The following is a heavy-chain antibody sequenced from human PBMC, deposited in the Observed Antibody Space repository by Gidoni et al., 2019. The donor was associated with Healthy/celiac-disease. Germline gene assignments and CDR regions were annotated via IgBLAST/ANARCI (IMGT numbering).Heavy chain of an antibody. D-gene: IGHD6-13*01. J-gene: IGHJ3*02. V-gene: IGHV3-30*01. Sequence: QVQLVESGGGVVQPGRSLSLSCAASGFTFSSYAMHWVRQAPGKGLEWVAVISYDGSNKYYADSVKGRFTISRDNSKNTLYLQMNSLRAEDTAVYYCARSWAAAGTGAFDIWGQGTMVTVSS. CDR2: ISYDGSNK. CDR1: GFTFSSYA. CDR3: ARSWAAAGTGAFDI.